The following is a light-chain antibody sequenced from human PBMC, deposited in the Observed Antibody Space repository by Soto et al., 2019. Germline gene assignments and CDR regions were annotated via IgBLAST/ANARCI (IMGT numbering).Light chain of an antibody. Sequence: DNQMTQSPSTLSGSVGDRVTITCRASQTISSWLAWYQQKPGKAPKLLIYKASTLKSGVPPRFSGSGSGTEFTLTISSLQPDDFATYYCQHYNSYSEAFGQGTKVDIK. CDR2: KAS. J-gene: IGKJ1*01. CDR3: QHYNSYSEA. CDR1: QTISSW. V-gene: IGKV1-5*03.